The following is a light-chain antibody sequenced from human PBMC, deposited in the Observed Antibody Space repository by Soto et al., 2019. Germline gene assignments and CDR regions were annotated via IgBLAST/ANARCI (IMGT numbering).Light chain of an antibody. V-gene: IGKV3-20*01. J-gene: IGKJ5*01. CDR2: GAS. Sequence: EIVLTQSPGTLSLSPGERATLSCRASQSVSSSYLAWYQQKPGQAPRLLIYGASSRATGIPDRFSGSGSGTDFTVTISRLEPEDFAVYYCQQYGSSPPRVTFGQGTRLEIK. CDR3: QQYGSSPPRVT. CDR1: QSVSSSY.